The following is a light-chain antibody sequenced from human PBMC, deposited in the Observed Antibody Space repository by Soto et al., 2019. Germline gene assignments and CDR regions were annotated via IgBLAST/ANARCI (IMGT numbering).Light chain of an antibody. J-gene: IGKJ1*01. CDR2: WAS. CDR1: QTILYGSNNKNH. V-gene: IGKV4-1*01. CDR3: QQFYSSPT. Sequence: DIVLTQSPDSLAVSLGERTTINCKSSQTILYGSNNKNHLAWYQHRPGQPPKLLISWASSRESGVPDRFSGSWSGTDFTLTITSLQAEDVAVYYCQQFYSSPTFGQGTKVEIK.